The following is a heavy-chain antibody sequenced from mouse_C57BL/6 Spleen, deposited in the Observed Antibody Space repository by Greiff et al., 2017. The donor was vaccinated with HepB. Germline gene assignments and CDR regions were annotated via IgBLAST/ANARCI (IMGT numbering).Heavy chain of an antibody. D-gene: IGHD2-2*01. V-gene: IGHV6-3*01. CDR2: IRLKSDNYAT. CDR3: TGGYYVYDGYSFAS. Sequence: EVKLQESGGGLVQPGGSMKLSCVASGFTFSNYWMNWVRQSPEKGLEWVAQIRLKSDNYATHYAESVKGRFTISRDDSKSSVYLQMNNLRAEDTGIYYFTGGYYVYDGYSFASWGQGTTLP. J-gene: IGHJ2*01. CDR1: GFTFSNYW.